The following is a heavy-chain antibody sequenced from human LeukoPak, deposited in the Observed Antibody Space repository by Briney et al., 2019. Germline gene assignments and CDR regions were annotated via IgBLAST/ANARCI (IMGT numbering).Heavy chain of an antibody. D-gene: IGHD3-22*01. CDR1: GFTFDDYG. J-gene: IGHJ4*02. CDR2: INWNGGST. Sequence: PGGSLRLSCAASGFTFDDYGMSWVRQAPGKGLEWVSGINWNGGSTGYADSVKGRFTVSRDNAKNSLYLQMNSLRDEDTAFYYGARTSGYYEIYYFYYWGQGTLVTVSS. CDR3: ARTSGYYEIYYFYY. V-gene: IGHV3-20*04.